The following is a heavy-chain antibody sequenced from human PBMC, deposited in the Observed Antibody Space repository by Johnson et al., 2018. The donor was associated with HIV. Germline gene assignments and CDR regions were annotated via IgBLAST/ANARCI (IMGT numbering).Heavy chain of an antibody. CDR3: TTLYYNFWSGHYAFDI. CDR1: GFIFSNAW. J-gene: IGHJ3*02. Sequence: GQLVESGGGLVQPGGSLRLSCAASGFIFSNAWMSWVRQAPGKGLEWLGRIKSKTDGGTTDYAAPVKGRFTISRDDSKNTLYLQMNSLKTEDTAVYYCTTLYYNFWSGHYAFDIWGQGTMVTVSS. V-gene: IGHV3-15*01. CDR2: IKSKTDGGTT. D-gene: IGHD3-3*01.